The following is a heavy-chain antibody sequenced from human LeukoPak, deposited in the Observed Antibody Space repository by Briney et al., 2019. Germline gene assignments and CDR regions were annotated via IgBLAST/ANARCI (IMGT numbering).Heavy chain of an antibody. V-gene: IGHV5-51*01. CDR1: GYSFTGSW. D-gene: IGHD2-2*01. CDR2: VYPGDSDT. J-gene: IGHJ6*02. Sequence: RGESLQISCKGSGYSFTGSWIGWVRQMPGKGLEWMGIVYPGDSDTRYSPSFQGQVTISADKSINTAYLQWSSLKASDTAMYYCARHSVPSCSSTSCYHYYYYGMDVWGQGTTVTVSS. CDR3: ARHSVPSCSSTSCYHYYYYGMDV.